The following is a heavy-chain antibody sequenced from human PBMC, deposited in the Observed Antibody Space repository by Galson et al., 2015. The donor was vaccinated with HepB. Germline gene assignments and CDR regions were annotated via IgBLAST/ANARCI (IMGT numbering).Heavy chain of an antibody. J-gene: IGHJ3*02. V-gene: IGHV1-2*06. CDR2: INPNSGGT. CDR1: GYTFTGYY. CDR3: ARDLTAMAGLDAFDI. D-gene: IGHD5-18*01. Sequence: SVKVPCKASGYTFTGYYMHWERQAPGQGLEWMGRINPNSGGTNYAQKFQGRVTMTRDTSISTAYMELSRLRSDDTAVYYCARDLTAMAGLDAFDIWGQGTMVTVSS.